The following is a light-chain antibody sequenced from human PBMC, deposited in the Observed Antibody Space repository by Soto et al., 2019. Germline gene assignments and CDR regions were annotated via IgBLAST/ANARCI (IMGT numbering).Light chain of an antibody. V-gene: IGKV4-1*01. CDR3: QQHYSTLWT. CDR1: QSVLYSSNNKNY. J-gene: IGKJ1*01. CDR2: WAS. Sequence: DIVMTQSPDSLAVSLGERATINCKSSQSVLYSSNNKNYLAWYQQKPGQPPKLLIYWASTRESGVPDRFSGSGSGTDFTLTISSLQAADVAVYYCQQHYSTLWTFGQGTKVELK.